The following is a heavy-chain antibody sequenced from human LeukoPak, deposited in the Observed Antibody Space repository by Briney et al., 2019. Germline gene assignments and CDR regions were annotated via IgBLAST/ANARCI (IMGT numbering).Heavy chain of an antibody. D-gene: IGHD2-15*01. CDR2: IYDSGST. CDR1: GGSIRSSYYY. V-gene: IGHV4-39*07. CDR3: ARAGHCSGGSCYLSPFAFDI. J-gene: IGHJ3*02. Sequence: SETLSLTCTVSGGSIRSSYYYWGWIRQPPGKGLEWIGSIYDSGSTYYNPSLKSRVTISVDTSKNQFSLKLSSVTAADTAVYYCARAGHCSGGSCYLSPFAFDIWGQGTMVTVSS.